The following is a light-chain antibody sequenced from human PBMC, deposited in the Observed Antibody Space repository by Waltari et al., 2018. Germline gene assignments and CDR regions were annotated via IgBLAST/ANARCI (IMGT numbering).Light chain of an antibody. Sequence: DIVMTQSPDSLAVSLGERATINCKSSQNVLYDSNNKNYLAWYQQKPGQPPKLLMYWPSTRESGVPDRFSGSGSGTDFTLTISSLQAEDVAVYYCQQYYSTPLTFGGGTKVEIK. CDR3: QQYYSTPLT. J-gene: IGKJ4*01. CDR1: QNVLYDSNNKNY. V-gene: IGKV4-1*01. CDR2: WPS.